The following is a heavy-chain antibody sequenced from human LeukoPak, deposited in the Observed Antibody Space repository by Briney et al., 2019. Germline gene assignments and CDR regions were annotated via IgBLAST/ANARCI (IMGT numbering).Heavy chain of an antibody. V-gene: IGHV4-34*01. D-gene: IGHD3-10*01. J-gene: IGHJ4*02. CDR3: ARGLLLLWFGEFAHFDY. CDR2: INHSGST. Sequence: SETLSLTCAVYGGSFSGYYWSWIRQPPGKGLEWIGEINHSGSTNYNPSLKSRVTIPVDTSKNQFSLKLSSVTAADTAVYYCARGLLLLWFGEFAHFDYWGQGTLVTVSS. CDR1: GGSFSGYY.